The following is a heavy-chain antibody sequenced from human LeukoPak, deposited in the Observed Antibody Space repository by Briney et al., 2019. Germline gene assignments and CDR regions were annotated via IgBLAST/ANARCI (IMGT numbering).Heavy chain of an antibody. J-gene: IGHJ5*02. CDR3: AREGTDTDMAMFDP. CDR2: INPNIGGT. CDR1: GYTFTGYY. Sequence: GASVKVSCKASGYTFTGYYMHWVRQAPGQGLEWMGWINPNIGGTNYARKFQGRVSITRDTSISTAYMELSRLRSDDTAVYYCAREGTDTDMAMFDPWGQGTLVTVSS. D-gene: IGHD5-18*01. V-gene: IGHV1-2*02.